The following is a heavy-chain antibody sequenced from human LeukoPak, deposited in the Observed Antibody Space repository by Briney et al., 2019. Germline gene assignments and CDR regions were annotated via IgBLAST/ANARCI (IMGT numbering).Heavy chain of an antibody. CDR1: GGSISADY. D-gene: IGHD3-22*01. J-gene: IGHJ4*02. CDR3: ARVTGYMIEDYFDY. CDR2: YYPNGNT. V-gene: IGHV4-4*07. Sequence: PSETLSLTCSVSGGSISADYWIWIRQPAGKGLEYIGRYYPNGNTNYNPSLQSRVTMSVDTSKNQFSLELRSVTAADTAVYYCARVTGYMIEDYFDYWGQGTLVTVSS.